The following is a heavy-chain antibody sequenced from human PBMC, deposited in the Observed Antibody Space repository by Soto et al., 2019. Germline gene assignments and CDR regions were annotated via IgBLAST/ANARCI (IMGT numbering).Heavy chain of an antibody. CDR1: GLSCNNYA. D-gene: IGHD2-21*02. J-gene: IGHJ4*02. CDR2: ISDDGSKK. CDR3: AKSANPAVVTLYYFDS. Sequence: QVQLVESGGGVVQPGRSLRLSCAASGLSCNNYAMHWVRQAPGKGLEWVTLISDDGSKKYFADSVKGRFTVSRDNSKNTLFLQMNRLKTEDTAVYYCAKSANPAVVTLYYFDSWGQGTLVTVSS. V-gene: IGHV3-30*18.